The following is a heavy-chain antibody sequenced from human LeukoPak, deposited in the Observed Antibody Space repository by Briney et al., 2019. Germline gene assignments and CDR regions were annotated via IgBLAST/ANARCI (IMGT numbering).Heavy chain of an antibody. Sequence: PSETLSLTCTVSGDSISGFYWNWIRQPPGKGLEWIGYMYYRGSTNYNPSLKSRVTISVDTSKNQFSLKLSSVTAGDTAVYYCARGTGFGAAGAYYFYYYGMDIWGPGTTVTVSS. CDR1: GDSISGFY. V-gene: IGHV4-59*08. J-gene: IGHJ6*02. D-gene: IGHD6-13*01. CDR3: ARGTGFGAAGAYYFYYYGMDI. CDR2: MYYRGST.